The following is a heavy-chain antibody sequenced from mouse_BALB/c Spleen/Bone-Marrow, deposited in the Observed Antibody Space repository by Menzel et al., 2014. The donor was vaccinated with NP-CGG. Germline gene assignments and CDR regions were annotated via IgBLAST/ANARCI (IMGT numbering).Heavy chain of an antibody. J-gene: IGHJ3*01. CDR1: GYTFTDYY. V-gene: IGHV1-77*01. CDR3: ASGRAWFVN. Sequence: VQLQESGAELARPGASVKLSCKASGYTFTDYYMNWVKQRTGQGLEWIGEIYPGGSNTHSNANFKGKDTLTDDKSSSTAYMQLNSLTSEDSAVYICASGRAWFVNWGQGTLVTVSA. CDR2: IYPGGSNT. D-gene: IGHD4-1*01.